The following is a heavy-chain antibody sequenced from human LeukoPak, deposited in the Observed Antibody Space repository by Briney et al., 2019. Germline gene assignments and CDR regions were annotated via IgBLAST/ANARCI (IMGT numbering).Heavy chain of an antibody. Sequence: GGSLRLSCAASGFTFSDYYMSWIRQAPGKGLEWVSYISSSGSTIYYADSVKGRFTISRDNAKNSLYLQMNSLRAEDTAVYYCAKLGGRGTMLTAFNYWGQGTLVTVSS. CDR3: AKLGGRGTMLTAFNY. J-gene: IGHJ4*02. CDR2: ISSSGSTI. D-gene: IGHD7-27*01. V-gene: IGHV3-11*01. CDR1: GFTFSDYY.